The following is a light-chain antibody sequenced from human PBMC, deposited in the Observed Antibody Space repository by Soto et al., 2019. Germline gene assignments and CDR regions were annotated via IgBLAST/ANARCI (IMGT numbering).Light chain of an antibody. CDR2: GAS. V-gene: IGKV3-20*01. CDR3: QQFDASVT. J-gene: IGKJ5*01. Sequence: EIVLTQSPGTLSLSPGERATLSCRASQSVRSSYLAWYQQKPGQAPRLLIYGASSRATGIPDRFSGSGSGTDFTLTISRLEPEDSAVYYCQQFDASVTFGQGTRLEIK. CDR1: QSVRSSY.